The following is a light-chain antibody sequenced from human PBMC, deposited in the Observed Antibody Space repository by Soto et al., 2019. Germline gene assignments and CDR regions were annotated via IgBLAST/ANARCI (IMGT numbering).Light chain of an antibody. CDR1: QTISSW. V-gene: IGKV1-5*03. CDR2: KAS. Sequence: DIQMTQSPSALSGSVGDRVTITFRASQTISSWLAWYQQKPGKAPKLLIYKASTLKSGVPSRFSGSGSGTEFTLTISSLQPEDLATYYCQQLSSYPITFGQGTRLEIK. CDR3: QQLSSYPIT. J-gene: IGKJ5*01.